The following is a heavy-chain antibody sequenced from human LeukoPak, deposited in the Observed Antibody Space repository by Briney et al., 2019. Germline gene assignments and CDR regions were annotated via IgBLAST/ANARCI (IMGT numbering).Heavy chain of an antibody. CDR3: ARDPNGDYIGAFDF. J-gene: IGHJ3*01. CDR2: MRSGGTDA. D-gene: IGHD4-17*01. CDR1: GFTFSIYA. Sequence: GGSLRLSCAASGFTFSIYAMHWVRQAPGKGLEWVSTMRSGGTDANYAGSVKGRFTISRDNSKGTLSLQMNSLRADDTATYYCARDPNGDYIGAFDFWGQGTVVTVSS. V-gene: IGHV3-23*01.